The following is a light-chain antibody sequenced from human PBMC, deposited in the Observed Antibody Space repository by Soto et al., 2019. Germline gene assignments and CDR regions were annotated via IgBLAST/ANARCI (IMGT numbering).Light chain of an antibody. J-gene: IGKJ3*01. V-gene: IGKV3D-20*02. Sequence: ESVFTQSPGTLSLSPGERATLSCRGSQSVSSSYLAWYQQKPGQAPRLLIYDASNRATGIPARFSGSGSGTDFTLTISSLEPEDFAVYYCQQRSNWPRFTFGPGTKVDIK. CDR2: DAS. CDR3: QQRSNWPRFT. CDR1: QSVSSSY.